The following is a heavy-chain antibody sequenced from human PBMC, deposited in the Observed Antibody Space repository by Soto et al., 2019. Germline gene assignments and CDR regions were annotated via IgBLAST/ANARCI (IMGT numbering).Heavy chain of an antibody. D-gene: IGHD5-18*01. Sequence: EVQLVESGGGLVQPGGSLTLSCAASGFTVSSNYMTWVRQAPGKGLEWVSVMYSGGSTYYADSLKGRFTISRHNSKNTLYLQMNSLRAEDTAVYYCASEEDTATTSRAFDIWGQGTMVTVSS. J-gene: IGHJ3*02. CDR2: MYSGGST. V-gene: IGHV3-53*04. CDR3: ASEEDTATTSRAFDI. CDR1: GFTVSSNY.